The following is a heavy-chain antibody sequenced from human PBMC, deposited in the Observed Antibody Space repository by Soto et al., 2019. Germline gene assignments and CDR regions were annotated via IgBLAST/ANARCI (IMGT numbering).Heavy chain of an antibody. CDR3: ASGIAAAIKRFGMDV. D-gene: IGHD6-13*01. CDR1: GGTXXSYA. Sequence: QVQLVQSGXEVKKPGSSVKVSCKASGGTXXSYAXXWVRQAPXXXXXXMGGIIPIFGTANYAKKFQGRVTITADKSTSTAYMELSSLRSEDTAVYYWASGIAAAIKRFGMDVWGQGTTVTVSS. CDR2: IIPIFGTA. J-gene: IGHJ6*02. V-gene: IGHV1-69*06.